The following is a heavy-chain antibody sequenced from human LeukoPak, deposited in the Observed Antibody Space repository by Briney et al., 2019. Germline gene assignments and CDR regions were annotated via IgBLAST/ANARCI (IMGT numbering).Heavy chain of an antibody. CDR2: IYTSGST. Sequence: SQTLSLTCTVSGGSISSGSYYWSWIRQPAGKGLEWIGRIYTSGSTNYNPSLKSRVTISVDTSKNQFSLKLSSVTAADTAVYYCGRDTVPNWFDPWGQGTLVTVSS. V-gene: IGHV4-61*02. CDR3: GRDTVPNWFDP. CDR1: GGSISSGSYY. J-gene: IGHJ5*02. D-gene: IGHD4-11*01.